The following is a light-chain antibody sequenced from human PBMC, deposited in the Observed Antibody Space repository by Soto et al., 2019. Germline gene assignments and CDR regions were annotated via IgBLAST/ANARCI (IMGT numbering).Light chain of an antibody. CDR2: AAS. V-gene: IGKV1-8*01. J-gene: IGKJ5*01. CDR1: QGIRSY. CDR3: QQYYSYTPIT. Sequence: AIRMTQSPSSFSASTGDRVTITFRARQGIRSYLAWYQQKPGKAPKLLIYAASTLQSGVQSRFSASGSGTDFTLTISCLQSEDFATYYCQQYYSYTPITFGQGTDWRL.